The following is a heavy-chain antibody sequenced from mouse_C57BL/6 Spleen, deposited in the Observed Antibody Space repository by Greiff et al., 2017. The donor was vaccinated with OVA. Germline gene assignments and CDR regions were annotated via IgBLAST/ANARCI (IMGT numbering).Heavy chain of an antibody. CDR3: AKGDDYDRGAWFAY. V-gene: IGHV1-69*01. CDR1: GYTFTSYW. CDR2: IDTSDSYT. D-gene: IGHD2-4*01. J-gene: IGHJ3*01. Sequence: QVQLQQPGAELVMPGASVKLSCKASGYTFTSYWTHWVKQRPGQALEWIGEIDTSDSYTNYNPKCKGTSTLTVDKSSRAAYLQRSSLTSEDSAVYYCAKGDDYDRGAWFAYWGQGTLVTVSA.